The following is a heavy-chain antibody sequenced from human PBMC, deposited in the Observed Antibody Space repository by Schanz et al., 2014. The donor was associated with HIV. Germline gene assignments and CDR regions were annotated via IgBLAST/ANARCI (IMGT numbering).Heavy chain of an antibody. CDR2: SKNKANGYIT. CDR3: ARWRSGAPSN. V-gene: IGHV3-72*01. Sequence: DVQLVESGGSLVQPGGSLRLSCAASGFTLSGYTMSWVRQAPGKGLEWVGRSKNKANGYITEYTASVKGRFTISRDDSRNSLYLQMNSLKTEDTAVYFCARWRSGAPSNWGQGTLVTVSS. D-gene: IGHD3-10*01. CDR1: GFTLSGYT. J-gene: IGHJ4*02.